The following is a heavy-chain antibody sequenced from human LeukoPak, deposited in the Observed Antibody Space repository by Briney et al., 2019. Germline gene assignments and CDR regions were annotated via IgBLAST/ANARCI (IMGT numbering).Heavy chain of an antibody. V-gene: IGHV4-31*03. J-gene: IGHJ3*02. D-gene: IGHD5-12*01. CDR2: IYYSGST. CDR1: GGSISSGGYS. Sequence: SSETLSLTCTVSGGSISSGGYSWGWIRQHPGKGLEWIGYIYYSGSTYYNPSLKSRVTISVDTSKNQFSLKLSSVTAADTAVYYCASYRVYSGYGPNDAFDIWGQGTMVTVSS. CDR3: ASYRVYSGYGPNDAFDI.